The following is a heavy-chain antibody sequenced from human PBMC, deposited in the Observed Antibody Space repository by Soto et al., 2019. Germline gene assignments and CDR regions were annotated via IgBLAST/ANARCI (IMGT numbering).Heavy chain of an antibody. Sequence: GGSRSLAWAASGFHFSSYSMSWVRPAPGKGLEWVSAISGSGGSTYYADSVKGRFTISRDNSKNTLYLQMNSLRAEDTAVYYCAKDNIVRATTVGVLVYWGQGTLVTVSS. V-gene: IGHV3-23*01. CDR2: ISGSGGST. CDR1: GFHFSSYS. J-gene: IGHJ4*02. CDR3: AKDNIVRATTVGVLVY. D-gene: IGHD1-26*01.